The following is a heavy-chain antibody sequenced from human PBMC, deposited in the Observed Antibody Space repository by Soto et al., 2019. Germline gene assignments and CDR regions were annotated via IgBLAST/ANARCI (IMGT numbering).Heavy chain of an antibody. D-gene: IGHD3-9*01. J-gene: IGHJ5*02. CDR1: GYSFNTNW. CDR3: ARRRRDILYGNPGTLDL. CDR2: IFPGDSDT. V-gene: IGHV5-51*01. Sequence: PGESLKISCWGSGYSFNTNWIGWVRQRPGKGLEWMGIIFPGDSDTTYSPAFQGQVTISADKSSSIAYLHWNGLRASDTAMYYCARRRRDILYGNPGTLDLWGQGTLVTVSS.